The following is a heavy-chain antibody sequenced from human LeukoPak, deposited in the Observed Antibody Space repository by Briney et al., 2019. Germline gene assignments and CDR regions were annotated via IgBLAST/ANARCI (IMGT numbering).Heavy chain of an antibody. CDR3: ARDLLLYPNYAGSGSFGFYGRDV. CDR1: GFSFSRYS. J-gene: IGHJ6*02. D-gene: IGHD3-10*01. V-gene: IGHV3-48*04. CDR2: ITSSSTTT. Sequence: PGGSLRLFCAASGFSFSRYSMNWVRQAPGKGLEWVSYITSSSTTTYYTDSVKGRFTISRDNAQNSLYLQMNSLRAEDTAVYFCARDLLLYPNYAGSGSFGFYGRDVWGRGTTVSVSS.